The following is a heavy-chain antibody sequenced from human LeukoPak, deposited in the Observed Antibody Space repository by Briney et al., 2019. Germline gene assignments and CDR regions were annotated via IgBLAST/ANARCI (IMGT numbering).Heavy chain of an antibody. D-gene: IGHD3-10*01. J-gene: IGHJ6*03. CDR1: GFTFSSYG. V-gene: IGHV3-15*01. CDR2: IKSKTDGGTT. Sequence: GGTLRLSCAASGFTFSSYGMSWVRQAPGKGLEWVGRIKSKTDGGTTDYAAPVKGRFTISRDDSKNTLYLQMNSLKTEDTAVYYCTTDKYYYGSGIYSAPDYMDVWGKGTTVTISS. CDR3: TTDKYYYGSGIYSAPDYMDV.